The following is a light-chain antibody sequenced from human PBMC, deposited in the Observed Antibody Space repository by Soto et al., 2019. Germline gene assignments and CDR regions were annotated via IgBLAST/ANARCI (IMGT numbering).Light chain of an antibody. CDR1: SSDFGGYNY. CDR2: EVN. J-gene: IGLJ1*01. CDR3: SSYAGSNTPYV. V-gene: IGLV2-8*01. Sequence: QSALTQPPSASGSPGQSVTISCTGTSSDFGGYNYVSWYQHHPGNAPKLMIYEVNKRTSGVPDRFSGSKSGNTASLTVSGLQAEDEADYYCSSYAGSNTPYVFGTGTKVTVL.